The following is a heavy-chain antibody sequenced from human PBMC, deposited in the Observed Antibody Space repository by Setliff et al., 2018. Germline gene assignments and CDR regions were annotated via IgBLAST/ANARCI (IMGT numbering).Heavy chain of an antibody. J-gene: IGHJ4*02. CDR2: INPHGSEK. Sequence: GSLRLSCTASGFTFGDYVMSWVRQAPGKGLEWLASINPHGSEKYYADSVKGRFIISRDNAKNSLSLQMNNLRTEDTAVYYCFGAGTCSYWGQGTLVTVSS. CDR1: GFTFGDYV. D-gene: IGHD3-10*01. CDR3: FGAGTCSY. V-gene: IGHV3-7*01.